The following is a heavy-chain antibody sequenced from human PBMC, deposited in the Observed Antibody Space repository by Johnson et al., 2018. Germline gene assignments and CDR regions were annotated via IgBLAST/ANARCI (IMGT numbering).Heavy chain of an antibody. CDR3: VRGDYDIWTGKRTRFGS. CDR2: MNPNSGNT. CDR1: GYSFTNYD. V-gene: IGHV1-8*01. D-gene: IGHD3-9*01. J-gene: IGHJ4*02. Sequence: VQLVESGAEVKKPGASVKVSCKASGYSFTNYDINWVRQATGQGLEWMGWMNPNSGNTGYAQKLQGRVTRTRNTSISTADMELSSLRSEDTAVYYCVRGDYDIWTGKRTRFGSWGQGTLVTVSS.